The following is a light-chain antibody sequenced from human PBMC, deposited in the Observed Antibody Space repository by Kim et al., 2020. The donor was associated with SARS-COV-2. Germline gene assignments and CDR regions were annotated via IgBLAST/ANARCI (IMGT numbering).Light chain of an antibody. V-gene: IGLV2-14*03. CDR3: ASYTTDATFV. CDR1: SSDIGGYDL. Sequence: QSALTQPASVSGSPGQSITISCTGTSSDIGGYDLVSWYRQLPGKAPKVIIYDVTHRPSGVSDRFSGSKSGSTASLTISGLQAEDEADYYCASYTTDATFVFGTGNKVTVL. CDR2: DVT. J-gene: IGLJ1*01.